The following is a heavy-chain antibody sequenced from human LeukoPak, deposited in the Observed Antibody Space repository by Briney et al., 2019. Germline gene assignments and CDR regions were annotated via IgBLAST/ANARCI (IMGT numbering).Heavy chain of an antibody. CDR3: ARDPTYSSGWYFDY. J-gene: IGHJ4*02. V-gene: IGHV1-69*13. Sequence: GASVKVSCKVSGYTLTELSMHWVRQAPGKGLEWMGGIIPIFGTANYAQKFQGRVTITADESTSTAYMELSSLRSEDTAVYYCARDPTYSSGWYFDYWGQGTLVTVSS. D-gene: IGHD6-19*01. CDR2: IIPIFGTA. CDR1: GYTLTELS.